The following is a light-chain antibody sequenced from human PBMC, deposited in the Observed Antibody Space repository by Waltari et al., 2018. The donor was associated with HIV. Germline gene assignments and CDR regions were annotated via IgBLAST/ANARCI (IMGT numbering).Light chain of an antibody. CDR1: STGVGEFNF. V-gene: IGLV2-14*03. CDR2: GVS. J-gene: IGLJ2*01. CDR3: TSHTSVSTYVV. Sequence: QSALTQPASVSGSPGQSITISCTGTSTGVGEFNFVSWYQHHPGTAPKLIIYGVSERPSGVSYRFSGSKSANTASLTISGLQAEDGGFYYCTSHTSVSTYVVFGGGTKLSVL.